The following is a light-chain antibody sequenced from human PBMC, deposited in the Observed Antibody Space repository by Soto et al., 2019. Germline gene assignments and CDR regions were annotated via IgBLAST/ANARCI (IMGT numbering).Light chain of an antibody. J-gene: IGKJ1*01. CDR2: GTS. V-gene: IGKV3-20*01. CDR1: QNITSNY. CDR3: QQYVSWT. Sequence: EIVLTQSPGTLSVSPGERATLSSRASQNITSNYLTWYQQKPGQAPSLLIYGTSSRATGIPDRFSGSGSGTDFTLTISRLEPEDSAIYYCQQYVSWTFGQGTKVEIK.